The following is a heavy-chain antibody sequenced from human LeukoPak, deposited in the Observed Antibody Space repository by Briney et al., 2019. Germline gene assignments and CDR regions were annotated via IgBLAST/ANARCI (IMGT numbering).Heavy chain of an antibody. Sequence: SETLSLTCTVSGGSISSGDYYWSWIRQPPGEGLEWIGYIYYSGSTYYNPSLKSRVTISVDTSKNQFSLDLSSVTAADTAVYYCARQKCTSTSCLTKNAFDIWGQGTMVTVSS. CDR2: IYYSGST. D-gene: IGHD2-2*01. V-gene: IGHV4-30-4*01. CDR1: GGSISSGDYY. J-gene: IGHJ3*02. CDR3: ARQKCTSTSCLTKNAFDI.